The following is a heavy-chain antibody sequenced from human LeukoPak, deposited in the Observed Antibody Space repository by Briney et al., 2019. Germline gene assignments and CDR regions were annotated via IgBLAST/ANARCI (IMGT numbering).Heavy chain of an antibody. Sequence: ASVKVSCKASGYTFTSYYMHWVRQAPGQGLEWMGIINPSGGSTSYAQKFQGRVTMTRDTSISTAYMELSSLRSDDTAVYYCARTLVAAIPPDYWGQGTLVTVSS. CDR3: ARTLVAAIPPDY. V-gene: IGHV1-46*01. CDR1: GYTFTSYY. D-gene: IGHD2-15*01. J-gene: IGHJ4*02. CDR2: INPSGGST.